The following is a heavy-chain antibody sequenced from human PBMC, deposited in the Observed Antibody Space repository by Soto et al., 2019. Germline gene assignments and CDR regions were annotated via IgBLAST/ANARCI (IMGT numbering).Heavy chain of an antibody. CDR1: GFAFSHYA. J-gene: IGHJ4*02. CDR3: AKDRRAGGNYGFYSDF. CDR2: SSATGAGT. D-gene: IGHD1-7*01. Sequence: GGSLRLSCAASGFAFSHYAMNWVRQAPGKGLEWVSFSSATGAGTYYADSVKGRFTISRDNSKNTLYLQMTSLRADDTAVYYCAKDRRAGGNYGFYSDFWGQGALVTVSS. V-gene: IGHV3-23*01.